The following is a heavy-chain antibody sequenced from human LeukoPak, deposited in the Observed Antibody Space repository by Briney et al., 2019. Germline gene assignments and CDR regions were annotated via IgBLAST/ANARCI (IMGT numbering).Heavy chain of an antibody. CDR3: ARVTQTNYDSSGLDAFDI. CDR1: GYTFTGYY. J-gene: IGHJ3*02. V-gene: IGHV1-2*02. D-gene: IGHD3-22*01. Sequence: ASVKVSCKTSGYTFTGYYMHWVRQAPGQGLEWMGWINPNSGGTSYAQKFQGRVTMTRDTSISTAYMELSRLRSDDTAVYYCARVTQTNYDSSGLDAFDIWGQGTMVTVSS. CDR2: INPNSGGT.